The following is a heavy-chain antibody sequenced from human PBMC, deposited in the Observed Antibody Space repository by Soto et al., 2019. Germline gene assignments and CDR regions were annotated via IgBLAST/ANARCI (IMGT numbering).Heavy chain of an antibody. Sequence: SETLSLTCTVSGGSISSSSYYWGWIRQPPGKGLEWIGSIYYSGSTYYNPSLKSRVTISVDTSKNQFSLKLSSVTAADTAVYYCARHTRGYSYAYYFDYWGQGTLVTVSS. CDR1: GGSISSSSYY. D-gene: IGHD5-18*01. CDR3: ARHTRGYSYAYYFDY. CDR2: IYYSGST. J-gene: IGHJ4*02. V-gene: IGHV4-39*01.